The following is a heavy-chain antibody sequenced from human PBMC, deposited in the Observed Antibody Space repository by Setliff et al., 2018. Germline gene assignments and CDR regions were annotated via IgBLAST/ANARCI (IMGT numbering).Heavy chain of an antibody. CDR1: GYGFTSHY. J-gene: IGHJ5*02. CDR2: VNPSSGKT. D-gene: IGHD3-22*01. CDR3: ARAPWGDDYDSLYTWFDP. V-gene: IGHV1-46*01. Sequence: ASVKVSCKTSGYGFTSHYFHWLRQAPGQGLEWMGIVNPSSGKTNLTQKFQGRVSMTTDASTSTVYMELHSLTSEYTAIYYCARAPWGDDYDSLYTWFDPWGQGSLVTVSS.